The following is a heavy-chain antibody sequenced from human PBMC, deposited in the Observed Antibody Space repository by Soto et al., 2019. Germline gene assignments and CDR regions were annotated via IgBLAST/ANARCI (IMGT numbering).Heavy chain of an antibody. J-gene: IGHJ3*02. Sequence: PGGSLRLSCAASGFTFSSYGMHWVRQAPGKGLEWVAVISYDGSNKYYADSVKGRFTISRDNSKNTLYLQMNSLRAEDTAVYYCAKAFYYDSSAAFDIWGQGTMVTVSS. D-gene: IGHD3-22*01. CDR1: GFTFSSYG. CDR3: AKAFYYDSSAAFDI. V-gene: IGHV3-30*18. CDR2: ISYDGSNK.